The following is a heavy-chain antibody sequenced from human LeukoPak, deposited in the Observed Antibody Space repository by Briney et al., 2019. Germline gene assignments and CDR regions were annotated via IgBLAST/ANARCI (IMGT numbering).Heavy chain of an antibody. J-gene: IGHJ4*02. CDR2: IYHSGST. V-gene: IGHV4-30-2*01. D-gene: IGHD3-10*01. Sequence: NPSETLSLTCAVSGGSISSGGYSWSWIRQPPGKGLEWIGYIYHSGSTYYNPSLKSRVTISVDRSKNQFSLKLSSVTAADTAVYYCASSNHYYGSGSYDYWGQGTLVTVSS. CDR1: GGSISSGGYS. CDR3: ASSNHYYGSGSYDY.